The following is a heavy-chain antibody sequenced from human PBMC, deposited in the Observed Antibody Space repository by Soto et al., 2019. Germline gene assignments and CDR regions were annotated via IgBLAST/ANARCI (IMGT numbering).Heavy chain of an antibody. Sequence: GGSLGLSCAASGFTFSSYGMHWVRQAPGKGLEWVAVIWYDGSNKYYADSVKGRFTISRDNSKNTLYLQMNSLRAEDTAVYYCARVEYNDFWSGYFPTYYYYGMDVWGQGTTVTVSS. CDR2: IWYDGSNK. V-gene: IGHV3-33*01. CDR3: ARVEYNDFWSGYFPTYYYYGMDV. J-gene: IGHJ6*02. CDR1: GFTFSSYG. D-gene: IGHD3-3*01.